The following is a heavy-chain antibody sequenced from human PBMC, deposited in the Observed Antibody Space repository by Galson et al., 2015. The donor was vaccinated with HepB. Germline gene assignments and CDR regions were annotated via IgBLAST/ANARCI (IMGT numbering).Heavy chain of an antibody. CDR3: AREGDGYTRYFFGS. D-gene: IGHD5-24*01. CDR2: ISYDGTNK. CDR1: GFTFSTSG. J-gene: IGHJ4*02. Sequence: SLRLSCAASGFTFSTSGMHWVRQAPGKGLEWLAIISYDGTNKFYADSVKGRFTISRDNSKNTLYLQVNSLRGEDTAVYYCAREGDGYTRYFFGSWGQGTLVTVSS. V-gene: IGHV3-30*03.